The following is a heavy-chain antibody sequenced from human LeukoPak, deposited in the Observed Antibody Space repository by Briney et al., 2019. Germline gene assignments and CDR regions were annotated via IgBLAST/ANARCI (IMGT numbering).Heavy chain of an antibody. CDR1: GFTVDDYS. J-gene: IGHJ3*02. Sequence: GRCLRLACAASGFTVDDYSMNWVRQAPGRGLEWVSFISTSSSTMYYADSVKGRITISRDNAKNSVYLQMNSLRAEDTAVYYCARDGGSSWYGAFDIWGQGTMVTVSS. CDR3: ARDGGSSWYGAFDI. CDR2: ISTSSSTM. D-gene: IGHD6-13*01. V-gene: IGHV3-48*01.